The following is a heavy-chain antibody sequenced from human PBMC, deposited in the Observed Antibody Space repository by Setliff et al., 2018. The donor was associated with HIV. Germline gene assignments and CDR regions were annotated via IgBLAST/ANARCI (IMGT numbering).Heavy chain of an antibody. D-gene: IGHD6-13*01. V-gene: IGHV4-39*01. Sequence: SETLSLTCTVSGGSISSSSYYWGWIRQPPGKGLEWIGSIYYSGSTYYNPSLKSRVTISVDTSKNQLSLKLSSVTAADTAVYYCARHSEYSSSWYYFDYWGQGTLVTVSS. J-gene: IGHJ4*02. CDR2: IYYSGST. CDR3: ARHSEYSSSWYYFDY. CDR1: GGSISSSSYY.